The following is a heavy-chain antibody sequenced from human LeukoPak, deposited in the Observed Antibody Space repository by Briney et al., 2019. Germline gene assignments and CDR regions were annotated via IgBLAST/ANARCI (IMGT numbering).Heavy chain of an antibody. V-gene: IGHV1-46*01. CDR1: GYTFTSYY. CDR2: INPSGGST. Sequence: ASVKVSCKASGYTFTSYYMHWVRQAPGRGLEWMGIINPSGGSTSYAQKFQGRVTMTRDTSTSTVYMGLSSLRSEDTAVYYCARDLSSGWYFDYWGQGTLVTVSS. J-gene: IGHJ4*02. D-gene: IGHD6-19*01. CDR3: ARDLSSGWYFDY.